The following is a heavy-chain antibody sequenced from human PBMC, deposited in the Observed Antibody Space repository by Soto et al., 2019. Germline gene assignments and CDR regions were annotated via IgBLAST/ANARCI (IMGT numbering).Heavy chain of an antibody. CDR3: ANRPTYYYDSSGYYWPDYYYYGMDV. CDR2: ISGSGGST. Sequence: GGSLRLSCAASGFNFSSYAMSWVRQAPGKGLEWVSAISGSGGSTYYADSVKGRFTISRDNSKNTLYLQMNSLRAEDTAVYYCANRPTYYYDSSGYYWPDYYYYGMDVWGQGTTVTVSS. J-gene: IGHJ6*02. D-gene: IGHD3-22*01. V-gene: IGHV3-23*01. CDR1: GFNFSSYA.